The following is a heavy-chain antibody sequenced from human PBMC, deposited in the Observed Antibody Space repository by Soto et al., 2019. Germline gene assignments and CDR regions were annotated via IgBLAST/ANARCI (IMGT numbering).Heavy chain of an antibody. CDR2: IIPIFETT. D-gene: IGHD3-10*01. CDR3: AKDMATQMFLYVWDY. V-gene: IGHV1-69*13. Sequence: GASVKVSCKASGGTFSSFAFSWVRQAPGQGLEWMGGIIPIFETTYYAQKFQGRVTITADDSADTVYMELSSLRSEDTAVYYCAKDMATQMFLYVWDYWGQRALVTVSS. J-gene: IGHJ4*02. CDR1: GGTFSSFA.